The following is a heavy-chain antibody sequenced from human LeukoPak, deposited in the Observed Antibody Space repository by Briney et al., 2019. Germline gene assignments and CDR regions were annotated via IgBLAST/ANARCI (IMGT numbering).Heavy chain of an antibody. J-gene: IGHJ4*02. CDR2: IYYNGNT. CDR3: ARGRGYCSSTSCSAFDY. CDR1: GGSISSYY. D-gene: IGHD2-2*01. Sequence: PETLSLTCTVSGGSISSYYWSWIRQPPGKGLEWIGYIYYNGNTNYNPSVKSRVTISVDTSKNQFSLKLSSVTAADTAVYYCARGRGYCSSTSCSAFDYWGQGTLVTVSS. V-gene: IGHV4-59*01.